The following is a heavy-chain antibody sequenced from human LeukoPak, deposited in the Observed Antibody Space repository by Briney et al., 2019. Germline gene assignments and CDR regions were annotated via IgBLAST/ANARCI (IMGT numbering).Heavy chain of an antibody. CDR3: ARGLGRDGYKTFDY. CDR2: IYYSGSA. J-gene: IGHJ4*02. D-gene: IGHD5-24*01. V-gene: IGHV4-39*01. CDR1: GGSISNSSYY. Sequence: SETLSLTCTVSGGSISNSSYYWGWIRQPPGKGLEWIGSIYYSGSAYYNPPLRSRVTISVDPSKNQFSLKLSSVTAADTAVYYCARGLGRDGYKTFDYWGQGTLVTVSS.